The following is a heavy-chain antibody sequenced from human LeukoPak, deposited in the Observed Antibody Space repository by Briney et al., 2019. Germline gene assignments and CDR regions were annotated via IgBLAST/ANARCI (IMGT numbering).Heavy chain of an antibody. CDR3: ARGGRHYDSSPFDY. J-gene: IGHJ4*02. CDR1: GGSFSGYY. CDR2: INHSGST. D-gene: IGHD3-22*01. Sequence: SETLSLTCAVYGGSFSGYYWSWIRQPPGKGLEWIGEINHSGSTNYNPSLKSRVTISVDTSKNQFSLKLSSVTAADTAVYYCARGGRHYDSSPFDYWGQGTLVTVSS. V-gene: IGHV4-34*01.